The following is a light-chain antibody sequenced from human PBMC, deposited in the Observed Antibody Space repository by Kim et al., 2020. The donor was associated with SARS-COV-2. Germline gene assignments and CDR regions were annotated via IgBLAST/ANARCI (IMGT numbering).Light chain of an antibody. CDR2: KIS. CDR3: MQGSHWPYT. J-gene: IGKJ2*01. V-gene: IGKV2-30*01. Sequence: DAVLTQSPLSLPVTLGQPASISCRSSQSLVLSDGNLYLNWFHQRPGQSPRRLIYKISNRDSGVPDRFSGSGSGTDFTLRISRVEAEDVGVYYCMQGSHWPYTFGQGTKLEI. CDR1: QSLVLSDGNLY.